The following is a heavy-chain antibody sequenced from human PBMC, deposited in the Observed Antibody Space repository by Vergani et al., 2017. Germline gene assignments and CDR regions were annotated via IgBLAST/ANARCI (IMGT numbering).Heavy chain of an antibody. V-gene: IGHV4-34*01. CDR3: ARSCVAIAAFRN. CDR2: INHSGST. Sequence: QVQLQQWGAGLLKPSETLSLTCAVYGGSFSGYYWSWIRQPPGKGLEWIGEINHSGSTNYNPSLKSRVTISVDTSKNQFSLKLSSVTAADPAVYYCARSCVAIAAFRNWGQGTLVTVSS. J-gene: IGHJ4*02. D-gene: IGHD6-6*01. CDR1: GGSFSGYY.